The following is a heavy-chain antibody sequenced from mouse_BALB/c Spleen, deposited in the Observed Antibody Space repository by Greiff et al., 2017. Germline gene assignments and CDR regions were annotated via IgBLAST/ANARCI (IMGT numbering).Heavy chain of an antibody. CDR2: IRLKSNNYAT. Sequence: EVQLQVSGGGLVQPGGSMKLSCVASGFTFSNYWMNWVRQSPEKGLEWVAEIRLKSNNYATHYAESVKGRFTISRDDSKSSVYLQMNNLRAEDTGIYYCTRRYDAMDYWGQGTSVTVSS. J-gene: IGHJ4*01. CDR3: TRRYDAMDY. CDR1: GFTFSNYW. V-gene: IGHV6-6*02.